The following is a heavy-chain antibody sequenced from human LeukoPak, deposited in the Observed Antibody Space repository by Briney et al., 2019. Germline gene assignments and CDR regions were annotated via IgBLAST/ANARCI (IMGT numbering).Heavy chain of an antibody. J-gene: IGHJ4*02. CDR2: ISGSGGST. V-gene: IGHV3-23*01. CDR3: AKDQGYGDLHPFDY. D-gene: IGHD4-17*01. CDR1: GFTFSSYA. Sequence: GGSLRLSCAASGFTFSSYAMCWVRQAPGKGLEWVSAISGSGGSTYYADSVKGRFTIPRDNSKNTLYLQMNSLRAEDTAVYHCAKDQGYGDLHPFDYWGQGTLVTVSS.